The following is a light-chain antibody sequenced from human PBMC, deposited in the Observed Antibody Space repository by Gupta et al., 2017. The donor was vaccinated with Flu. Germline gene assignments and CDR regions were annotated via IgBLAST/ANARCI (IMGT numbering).Light chain of an antibody. CDR1: QSVVGN. J-gene: IGKJ4*01. CDR3: QQYNNWPLLT. Sequence: ETQVTQSPATLSVSPGDRVTLSCWASQSVVGNLAWYQQKPGQTPRLLIYGASSRATGIPARFSGSGSGTDFTLTITSLQSEDFAVYYCQQYNNWPLLTFGGGTKVEI. CDR2: GAS. V-gene: IGKV3-15*01.